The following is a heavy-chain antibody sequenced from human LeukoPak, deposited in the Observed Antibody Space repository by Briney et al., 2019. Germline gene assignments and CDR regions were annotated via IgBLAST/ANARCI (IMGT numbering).Heavy chain of an antibody. Sequence: PSETLSHTCTVSRGSMSHYYCSWIRQPPGKGLEWIGYIDYSGSTNYNPSLKSRLTISLDTSKNQFSLKLTSVTPADTAVYYCARGALGYCSGGNCYGNWFDPWGQENLVTVSS. CDR1: RGSMSHYY. CDR3: ARGALGYCSGGNCYGNWFDP. V-gene: IGHV4-59*01. CDR2: IDYSGST. D-gene: IGHD2-15*01. J-gene: IGHJ5*02.